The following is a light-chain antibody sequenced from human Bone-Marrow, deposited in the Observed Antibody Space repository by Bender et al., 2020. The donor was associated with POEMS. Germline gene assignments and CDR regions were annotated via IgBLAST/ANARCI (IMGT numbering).Light chain of an antibody. Sequence: SFELTQPPSVSVSPGQTASILCSGDKVGDKYVSWYQQKPGQSPMLVIYQDSKRPPRIPERFSGSNSGNTATLTISRVEAGDEADYYCHVWVSGSDHVFGPGTKVTVL. CDR3: HVWVSGSDHV. V-gene: IGLV3-1*01. CDR1: KVGDKY. J-gene: IGLJ1*01. CDR2: QDS.